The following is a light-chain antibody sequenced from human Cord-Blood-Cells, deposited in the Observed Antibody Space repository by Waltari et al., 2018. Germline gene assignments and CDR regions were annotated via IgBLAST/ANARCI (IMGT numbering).Light chain of an antibody. CDR1: QSVSSSY. J-gene: IGKJ4*01. CDR3: QQYGSSPPLT. Sequence: DIVLTQSPGTLSLSPGERATLSCRASQSVSSSYLAWYQQKPGQAPRLLIYGASSRATGNPARFMGSGSGTDFTLTISRLEPEDFAVYYCQQYGSSPPLTFGGRTKVEIK. CDR2: GAS. V-gene: IGKV3-20*01.